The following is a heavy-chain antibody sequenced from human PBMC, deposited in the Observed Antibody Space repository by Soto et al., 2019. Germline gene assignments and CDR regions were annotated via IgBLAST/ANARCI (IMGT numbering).Heavy chain of an antibody. CDR2: ISSSGSTI. D-gene: IGHD2-21*01. V-gene: IGHV3-48*03. CDR1: GFTFSSYE. J-gene: IGHJ6*04. CDR3: ARDIEGKASSGMDV. Sequence: GESLKISCAASGFTFSSYEMNWVRQAPGKGLEWVSYISSSGSTIYYADSVKGRFTISRDNAKNSQYLQMNSPRAEDTAVYYCARDIEGKASSGMDVWGEGTTVTVSS.